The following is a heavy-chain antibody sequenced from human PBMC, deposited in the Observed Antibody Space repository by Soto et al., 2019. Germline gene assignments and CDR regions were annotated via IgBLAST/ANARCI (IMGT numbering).Heavy chain of an antibody. D-gene: IGHD6-13*01. J-gene: IGHJ1*01. CDR3: VKDESINWYSGHFRH. V-gene: IGHV3-9*01. CDR1: GFTFDDYA. Sequence: EVQLVESGGGLVQPGRSLRLSCADSGFTFDDYAMHCVRQVPGKGLEWVSGINWNSGSIGYGDSVKGRFAISRDNAKNSLHLQMNSLSAEDTAFYFCVKDESINWYSGHFRHWGQGTLVTVPS. CDR2: INWNSGSI.